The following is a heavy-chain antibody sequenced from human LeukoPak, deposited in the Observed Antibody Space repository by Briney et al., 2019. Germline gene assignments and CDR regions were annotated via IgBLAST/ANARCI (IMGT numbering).Heavy chain of an antibody. D-gene: IGHD3-10*01. CDR1: GYTFTGYY. Sequence: GASVKASCKASGYTFTGYYMHWVRQAPGQGLEWMGWINPNSGDTNYAQKFQGRVTMTRDTSISTAYMELSRLTSDDTAVFYCARGRLGSGSQYDAFDIWGQGTMVTVSS. V-gene: IGHV1-2*02. CDR3: ARGRLGSGSQYDAFDI. CDR2: INPNSGDT. J-gene: IGHJ3*02.